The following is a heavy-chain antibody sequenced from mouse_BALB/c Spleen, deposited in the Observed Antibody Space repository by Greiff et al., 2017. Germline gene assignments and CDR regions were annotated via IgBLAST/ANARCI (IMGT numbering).Heavy chain of an antibody. J-gene: IGHJ2*01. CDR3: ARGRTGTYFDY. CDR1: GYSITRGYY. CDR2: ISYDGSN. D-gene: IGHD4-1*01. V-gene: IGHV3-6*02. Sequence: LQESGPGLVNPPQSLSLTCSVTGYSITRGYYWNWIRQFPGNKLEWMGYISYDGSNNYNPSLKNRISITRDTSKNQFFLKLNSVTTEDTATYYCARGRTGTYFDYWGQGTTLTVSA.